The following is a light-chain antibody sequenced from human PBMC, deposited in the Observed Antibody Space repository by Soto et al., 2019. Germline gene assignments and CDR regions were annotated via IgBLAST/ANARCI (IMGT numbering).Light chain of an antibody. CDR2: EIS. CDR1: QSVNSD. CDR3: QQYDTSPRT. V-gene: IGKV3-11*01. Sequence: EIVLTQSPATLSLSPGERATLSCRASQSVNSDLAWFQQKPGQAPRLLIYEISNRATGIPARFSGSGSGTDFTLTISSLEPEDFAVYYCQQYDTSPRTFGQGTKVEIK. J-gene: IGKJ1*01.